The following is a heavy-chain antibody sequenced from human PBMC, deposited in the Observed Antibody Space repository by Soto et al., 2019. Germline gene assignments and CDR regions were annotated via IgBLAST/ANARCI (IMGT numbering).Heavy chain of an antibody. J-gene: IGHJ4*02. CDR2: IYYSGST. CDR3: ARVAPDSSGWYYVDY. V-gene: IGHV4-59*01. D-gene: IGHD6-19*01. Sequence: SETLSLTCTFSGGSISSYYWSWIRQPPGKGLEWIGYIYYSGSTNYNPSLKSRVTISVDTSKNQFSLKLSSVTAADTAVYYCARVAPDSSGWYYVDYWGQGTLVTVSS. CDR1: GGSISSYY.